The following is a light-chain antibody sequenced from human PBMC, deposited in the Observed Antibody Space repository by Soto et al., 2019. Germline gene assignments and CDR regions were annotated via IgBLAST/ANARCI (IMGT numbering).Light chain of an antibody. CDR1: SSDVGLYNY. J-gene: IGLJ2*01. CDR2: EVS. V-gene: IGLV2-8*01. CDR3: SSYAGSNNLV. Sequence: QSALTQPPSASGSPGQSVTISCTGTSSDVGLYNYVSWYRQHPGKAPKVIIFEVSQRPSGVPYRFSGSKSGNTASLTVSGLQAEDEADYYCSSYAGSNNLVFGGGTKLTVL.